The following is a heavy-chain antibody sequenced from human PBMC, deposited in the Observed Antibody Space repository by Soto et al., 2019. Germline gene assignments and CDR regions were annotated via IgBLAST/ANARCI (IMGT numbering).Heavy chain of an antibody. J-gene: IGHJ6*02. V-gene: IGHV3-48*03. CDR2: ISSSGSTI. D-gene: IGHD6-13*01. CDR3: ASEEAAGTIAGIDV. Sequence: GGSLRLSCAASGFTFSSYEMNWVRQAPGKGLEWVSYISSSGSTISYADSVKGLFTISRDNAKNSLYLQMNSLRAEDTAVYYCASEEAAGTIAGIDVWGQGTTVTVSS. CDR1: GFTFSSYE.